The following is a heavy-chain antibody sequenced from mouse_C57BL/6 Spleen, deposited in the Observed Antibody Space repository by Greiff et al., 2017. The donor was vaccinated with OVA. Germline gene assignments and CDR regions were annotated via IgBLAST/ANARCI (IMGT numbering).Heavy chain of an antibody. J-gene: IGHJ4*01. CDR1: GYAFSSYW. D-gene: IGHD1-1*01. Sequence: QVQLKQSGAELVKPGASVKISCKASGYAFSSYWMNWVKQRPGKGLEWIGQIYPGDGDTNYNGKFKGKATLTADKSSSTAYMQLSSLTSEDSAVYFCAREFITTVVATDYAMDYWGQGTSVTVSS. V-gene: IGHV1-80*01. CDR3: AREFITTVVATDYAMDY. CDR2: IYPGDGDT.